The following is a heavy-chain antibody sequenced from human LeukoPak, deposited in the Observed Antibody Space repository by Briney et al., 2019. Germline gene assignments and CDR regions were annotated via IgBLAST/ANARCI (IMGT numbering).Heavy chain of an antibody. D-gene: IGHD6-19*01. CDR1: GGTFSSYA. J-gene: IGHJ4*02. Sequence: SVKVSCKASGGTFSSYAISWVRQAPGQGLEWMGGIIPIFGTANYAQKLQGRVTMTTDTSTSTAYMDLRSLRSDDTAVYYCARERSGWFFSNWGQGTLVTVSS. CDR3: ARERSGWFFSN. V-gene: IGHV1-69*05. CDR2: IIPIFGTA.